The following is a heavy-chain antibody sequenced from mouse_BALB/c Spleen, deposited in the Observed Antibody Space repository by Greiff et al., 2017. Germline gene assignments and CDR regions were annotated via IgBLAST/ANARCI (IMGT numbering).Heavy chain of an antibody. J-gene: IGHJ4*01. CDR3: ARNGNYLYAMDY. D-gene: IGHD2-1*01. Sequence: EVQLVESGPELVKPGASVKMSCKASGYTFTDYYMDWVKQSHGESFEWIGRVNPYNGGTSYNQKFKGKATLTVDKSSSTAYMELNSLTSEDSAVYYCARNGNYLYAMDYWGQGTSVTVSS. CDR2: VNPYNGGT. V-gene: IGHV1-19*01. CDR1: GYTFTDYY.